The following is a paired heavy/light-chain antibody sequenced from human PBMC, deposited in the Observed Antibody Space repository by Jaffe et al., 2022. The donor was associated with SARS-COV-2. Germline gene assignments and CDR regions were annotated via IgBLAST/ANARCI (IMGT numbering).Light chain of an antibody. J-gene: IGKJ3*01. CDR1: QSISSY. Sequence: DIQMTQSPSSLSASVGDRVTITCRASQSISSYLNWYQQKPGKAPKLLIYAASSLQSGVPSRFSGSGSGTDFTLTISSLQPEDFATYYCQQSYSTLREFTFGPGTKVDIK. V-gene: IGKV1-39*01. CDR2: AAS. CDR3: QQSYSTLREFT.
Heavy chain of an antibody. CDR2: ISGSGGST. CDR1: GFTFSSYA. J-gene: IGHJ6*02. Sequence: EVQLLESGGGLVQPGGSLRLSCAASGFTFSSYAMSWVRQAPGKGLEWVSAISGSGGSTYYADSVKGRFTISRDNSKNTLYLQMNSLRAEDTAVYYCAKADIVVVPAADPYYYYGMDVWGQGTTVTVSS. D-gene: IGHD2-2*01. CDR3: AKADIVVVPAADPYYYYGMDV. V-gene: IGHV3-23*01.